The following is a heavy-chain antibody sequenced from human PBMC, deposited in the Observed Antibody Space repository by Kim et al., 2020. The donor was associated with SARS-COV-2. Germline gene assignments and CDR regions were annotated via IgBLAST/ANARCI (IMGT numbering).Heavy chain of an antibody. Sequence: SRVTISVDTSKNQFSLKRSSVTAADTAVYYCARGRYYYGSGSHLFSFFDYWGQGTLVTVSS. J-gene: IGHJ4*02. V-gene: IGHV4-34*01. CDR3: ARGRYYYGSGSHLFSFFDY. D-gene: IGHD3-10*01.